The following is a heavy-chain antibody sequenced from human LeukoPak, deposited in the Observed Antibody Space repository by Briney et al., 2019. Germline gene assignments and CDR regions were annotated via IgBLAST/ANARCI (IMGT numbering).Heavy chain of an antibody. Sequence: PSETLSLTCAVYGGSFSGYYWSWIRQPPGKGLEWIGEINHSGSTNYNPSLKGRVTISVDTSKNQFSLKLSSVTAADTAVYYCARRRHYYGSGSYYGVRGTPPANWFDPWGQGTLVTVSS. CDR2: INHSGST. J-gene: IGHJ5*02. D-gene: IGHD3-10*01. CDR3: ARRRHYYGSGSYYGVRGTPPANWFDP. CDR1: GGSFSGYY. V-gene: IGHV4-34*01.